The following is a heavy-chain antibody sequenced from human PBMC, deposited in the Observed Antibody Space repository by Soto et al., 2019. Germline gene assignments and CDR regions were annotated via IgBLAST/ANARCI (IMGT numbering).Heavy chain of an antibody. J-gene: IGHJ4*02. D-gene: IGHD2-2*02. V-gene: IGHV3-33*01. CDR3: ARGYCSSTSCYRDFDY. Sequence: QVQLVESGGGVVQPGRSLRLSCAASGFTFSSYGMHWVRQAPGKGLEWVAVIWYDGSNKNYADSVKGRFTISRDNSKNTLYLQMNSLRAEDTAVYYCARGYCSSTSCYRDFDYWGQGTLVTVSS. CDR1: GFTFSSYG. CDR2: IWYDGSNK.